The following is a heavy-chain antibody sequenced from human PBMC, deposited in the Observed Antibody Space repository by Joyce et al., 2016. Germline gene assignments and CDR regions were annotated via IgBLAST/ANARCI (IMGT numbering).Heavy chain of an antibody. CDR1: NGSIDAYY. D-gene: IGHD3-10*01. V-gene: IGHV4-34*02. CDR3: ARGGNSRYGPGSRGYFDF. J-gene: IGHJ4*02. CDR2: ITKRGIS. Sequence: QVKLQQWGPGLLRPSETLTLTLGVDNGSIDAYYWTWNSQPPGKGLEWIGEITKRGISKYDPSLESRVSLSVHTANSQFSLKMTSVTAADTAVYYCARGGNSRYGPGSRGYFDFWGQGTLVTVSS.